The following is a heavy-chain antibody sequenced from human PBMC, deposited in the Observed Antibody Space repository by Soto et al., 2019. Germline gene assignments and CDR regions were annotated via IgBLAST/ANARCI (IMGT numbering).Heavy chain of an antibody. J-gene: IGHJ4*02. D-gene: IGHD2-8*01. CDR3: ATLGDGY. V-gene: IGHV3-66*01. CDR1: GLTVSRNY. Sequence: EVQLAESGGGLVQPGGSLRLSCAASGLTVSRNYMSWVRQAPGKGLEWVSVIYNAGSTNYADSVKGRVTISRDNSKNTLYLQMNSLRVEDTAVYYCATLGDGYWGQGTLVTVSS. CDR2: IYNAGST.